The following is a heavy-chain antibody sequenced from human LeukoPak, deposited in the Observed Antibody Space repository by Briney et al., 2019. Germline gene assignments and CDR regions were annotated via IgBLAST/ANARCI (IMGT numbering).Heavy chain of an antibody. J-gene: IGHJ3*02. CDR3: ARAHCSGITCYGGDSFDI. CDR1: GFTFNSYW. Sequence: GGSLRLSCAASGFTFNSYWMSWVRQAPGKGLEWVANIKQDGSEKYYVDSVKGRFTISRDNAKNSLFLQMNSLRAEDTAVYYCARAHCSGITCYGGDSFDIWGLGTMVTVSS. D-gene: IGHD2-2*01. V-gene: IGHV3-7*01. CDR2: IKQDGSEK.